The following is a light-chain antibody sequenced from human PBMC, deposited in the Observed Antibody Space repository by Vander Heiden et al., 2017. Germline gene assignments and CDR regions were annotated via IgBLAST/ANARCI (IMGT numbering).Light chain of an antibody. J-gene: IGLJ2*01. Sequence: SYALTQPPPVSVSPGQTASITCSGDKVGDKYACWYQQKPGQSPVLVIYQDSKRPSGIPERFSGSNSGNTATLTISGTQAMDEADYYCQAWDSSTAVFGGGTKLTVL. CDR1: KVGDKY. V-gene: IGLV3-1*01. CDR3: QAWDSSTAV. CDR2: QDS.